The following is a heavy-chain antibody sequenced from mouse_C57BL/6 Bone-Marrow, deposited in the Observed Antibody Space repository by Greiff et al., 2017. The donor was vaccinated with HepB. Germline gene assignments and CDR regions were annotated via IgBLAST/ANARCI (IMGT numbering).Heavy chain of an antibody. Sequence: VQLQQPGAELVMPGASVKLSCKASGYTFTSYWMHWVKQRPGQGLEWIGEIDPSDSYTNYNQKFKGKTTLTVDKSSSTAYMQLSSLTSEDSAVYYCARGCYYGSSFYWYFDGGGTGTTVTVSS. CDR3: ARGCYYGSSFYWYFDG. D-gene: IGHD1-1*01. V-gene: IGHV1-69*01. CDR2: IDPSDSYT. CDR1: GYTFTSYW. J-gene: IGHJ1*03.